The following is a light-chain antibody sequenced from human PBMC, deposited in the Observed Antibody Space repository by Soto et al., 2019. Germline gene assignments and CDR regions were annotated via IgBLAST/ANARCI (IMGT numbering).Light chain of an antibody. V-gene: IGKV3-15*01. Sequence: EIVMTQSPATLSVSPGERVTLSCRASQSVSINLAWYQQKPGQAPRVLIYGASTRATGIPARFSGSGSGTEFTLTISSLQSEDFAVYYCQQYSNWPRTFGQGTKVEIK. J-gene: IGKJ1*01. CDR1: QSVSIN. CDR3: QQYSNWPRT. CDR2: GAS.